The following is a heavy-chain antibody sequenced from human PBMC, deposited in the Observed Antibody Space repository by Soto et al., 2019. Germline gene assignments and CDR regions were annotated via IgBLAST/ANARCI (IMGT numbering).Heavy chain of an antibody. CDR3: AKDERAVAGIDY. J-gene: IGHJ4*02. Sequence: GGSLRLSCAASGFTFSSYGMHWVRQAPGKGLEWVAVISYDGSNKYYADSVKGRFTISRDNSKNTLYLQMNSLRAEDTAVYYCAKDERAVAGIDYWGQGTLVTVSS. CDR1: GFTFSSYG. V-gene: IGHV3-30*18. D-gene: IGHD6-19*01. CDR2: ISYDGSNK.